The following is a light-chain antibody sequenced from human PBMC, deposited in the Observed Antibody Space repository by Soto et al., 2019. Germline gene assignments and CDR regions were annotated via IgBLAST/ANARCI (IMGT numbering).Light chain of an antibody. CDR3: AAWDDSLSGWL. CDR1: SSNIGTNY. V-gene: IGLV1-47*01. J-gene: IGLJ3*02. Sequence: QSVLTQPPSASGTPGQRVTISCSGSSSNIGTNYVYWYQQFPGTAPKLLIHRSNQRPSGVTDRFSGSKSGTSASLAISGLRSEDEADYFCAAWDDSLSGWLFGGGTKLTVL. CDR2: RSN.